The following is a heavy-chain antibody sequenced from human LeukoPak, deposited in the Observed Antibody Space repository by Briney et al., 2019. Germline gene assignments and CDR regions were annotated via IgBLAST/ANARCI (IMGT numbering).Heavy chain of an antibody. D-gene: IGHD3-22*01. V-gene: IGHV1-2*02. CDR2: INPKSGGT. Sequence: ASVKVSCKASGYTFTGYYMHWVRQAPGQGLEWMGWINPKSGGTNYAQKLQGRVTMTRDTSISTAYMELSRLRSDDTAVYYCARELADSSGYYYPAFDIWGQGTMVTGSS. J-gene: IGHJ3*02. CDR3: ARELADSSGYYYPAFDI. CDR1: GYTFTGYY.